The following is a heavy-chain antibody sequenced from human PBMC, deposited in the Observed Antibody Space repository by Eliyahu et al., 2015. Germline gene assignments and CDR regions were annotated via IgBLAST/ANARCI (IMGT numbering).Heavy chain of an antibody. J-gene: IGHJ6*02. CDR3: ASFPAAGTDYYYYGMDV. Sequence: QVQLVASGXGVVQPGRSLRLSCAAAGFTFXXXCMXGVRQAPGKGLEWVAVIWYDGSNKYYADSVKGRFTISRDNSKNTLYLQMNSLRAEDTAVYYCASFPAAGTDYYYYGMDVWGQGTTVTVSS. D-gene: IGHD6-13*01. CDR2: IWYDGSNK. CDR1: GFTFXXXC. V-gene: IGHV3-33*01.